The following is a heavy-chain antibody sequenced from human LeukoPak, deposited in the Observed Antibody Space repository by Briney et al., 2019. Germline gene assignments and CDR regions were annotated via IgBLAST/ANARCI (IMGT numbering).Heavy chain of an antibody. D-gene: IGHD1-26*01. J-gene: IGHJ4*02. CDR2: ISSGSSHI. Sequence: PGGSLRLSCAASGFTFSTYSMSWVRQAPGKGVEWLSFISSGSSHIYYADSMKGRFTISRDNAKNSLYLQMNGLRAEDTAVYYCARDLAPIVGATDYWGQGTLVTVSS. CDR3: ARDLAPIVGATDY. CDR1: GFTFSTYS. V-gene: IGHV3-21*01.